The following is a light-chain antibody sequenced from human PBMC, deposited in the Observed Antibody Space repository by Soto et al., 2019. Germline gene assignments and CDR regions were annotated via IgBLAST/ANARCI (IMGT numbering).Light chain of an antibody. Sequence: CTGTSSDVGGYNYVSWYQQHPGKAPKLMIYEVSNRPSGVSNRFSGSKSGNTASLTISGLQAEDEADYYCSSYTSSSTLLVFGTGTKVTVL. V-gene: IGLV2-14*01. CDR1: SSDVGGYNY. CDR3: SSYTSSSTLLV. CDR2: EVS. J-gene: IGLJ1*01.